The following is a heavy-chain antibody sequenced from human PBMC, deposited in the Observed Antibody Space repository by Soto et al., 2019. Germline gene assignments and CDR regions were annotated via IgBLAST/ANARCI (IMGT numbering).Heavy chain of an antibody. CDR1: GGSISSSSYY. CDR2: IYYSGSA. CDR3: ARPGRAGQYGGETRRDAFDI. Sequence: QLQLQESGPGLVKPSETLSLTCTVSGGSISSSSYYWGWIRQPPGKGLEYIGSIYYSGSAYYNPSLKSRVTILVDTSKNQFSLKVRSVTAADTAVYYCARPGRAGQYGGETRRDAFDIWGQGTVVTVSS. V-gene: IGHV4-39*01. D-gene: IGHD2-21*01. J-gene: IGHJ3*02.